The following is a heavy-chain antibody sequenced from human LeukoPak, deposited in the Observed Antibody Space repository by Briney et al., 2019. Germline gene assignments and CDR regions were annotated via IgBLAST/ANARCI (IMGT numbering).Heavy chain of an antibody. D-gene: IGHD1-1*01. CDR1: GYTLTELS. V-gene: IGHV1-69*01. CDR2: IIPIFGTA. Sequence: GASVKVSCKVSGYTLTELSMHWVRQAPGQGLEWMGGIIPIFGTANYAQKFQGRVTITADESTSTAYMELSSLRSEDTAVYYCARDPYNKNWFDPWGQGTLVTVSS. CDR3: ARDPYNKNWFDP. J-gene: IGHJ5*02.